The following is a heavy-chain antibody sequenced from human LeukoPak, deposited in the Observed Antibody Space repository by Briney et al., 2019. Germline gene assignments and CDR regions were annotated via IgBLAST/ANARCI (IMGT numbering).Heavy chain of an antibody. Sequence: GGSLRLSCSAYGFTFSTYPMHRLRQAPGKELQYGSSITGDGAHTYYADSGKGTFTISRDNSKNTLYLQMSSLTTDVTAVYHCVKRGLHGSSYYYDYWGQGTLLTVSS. D-gene: IGHD3-22*01. CDR1: GFTFSTYP. J-gene: IGHJ4*02. CDR2: ITGDGAHT. V-gene: IGHV3-64D*08. CDR3: VKRGLHGSSYYYDY.